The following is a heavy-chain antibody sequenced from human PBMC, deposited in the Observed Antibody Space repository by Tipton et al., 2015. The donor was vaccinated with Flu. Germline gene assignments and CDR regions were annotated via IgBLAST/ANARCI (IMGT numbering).Heavy chain of an antibody. J-gene: IGHJ3*01. CDR1: NDYLSDYY. V-gene: IGHV4-59*01. CDR3: ARDSWGGVFDY. CDR2: IHYTGKT. Sequence: TLSLTCTVSNDYLSDYYWNWIRQSPGKGLEWLGSIHYTGKTLHDPSLKSRVTMAVDTSKNQFFLNLTSVTAADTAVYFCARDSWGGVFDYWGQGTMVTVSS. D-gene: IGHD6-13*01.